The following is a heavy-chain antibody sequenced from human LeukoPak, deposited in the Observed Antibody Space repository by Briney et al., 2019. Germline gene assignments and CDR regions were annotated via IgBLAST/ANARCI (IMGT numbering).Heavy chain of an antibody. V-gene: IGHV4-34*01. J-gene: IGHJ6*04. CDR3: ARRDSCSSTSCYARGYYYYGMDV. CDR1: GGSFSGYY. CDR2: INHSGST. D-gene: IGHD2-2*01. Sequence: PSETLSLTCAVYGGSFSGYYWSWIRQPPGKGLEWIGEINHSGSTNYNPSLKSRVTISVDTSKNQFSLKLNSATAADTAVYYCARRDSCSSTSCYARGYYYYGMDVWGKGTTVTVSS.